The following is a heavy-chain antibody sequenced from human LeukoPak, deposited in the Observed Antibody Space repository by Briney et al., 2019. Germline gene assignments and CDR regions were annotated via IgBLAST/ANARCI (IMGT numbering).Heavy chain of an antibody. CDR1: GGSISSSSYY. J-gene: IGHJ4*02. D-gene: IGHD3-22*01. CDR3: ARETILLYYYDSSGIDY. Sequence: SETLSLTCTVSGGSISSSSYYWGWIRQPPGKGLEWIGSIYYSGSTYYNPSLKSRVTISVDTSKNQFSLKLSSVTAADTAVYYCARETILLYYYDSSGIDYWGQGTLVTVSS. CDR2: IYYSGST. V-gene: IGHV4-39*07.